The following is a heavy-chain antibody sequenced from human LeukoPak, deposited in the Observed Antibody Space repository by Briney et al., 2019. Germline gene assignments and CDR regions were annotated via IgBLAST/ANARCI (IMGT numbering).Heavy chain of an antibody. CDR3: ARDRSSGLDP. V-gene: IGHV4-59*01. Sequence: SETLSLTCTVSGGSISSYYWSWIRQPPGKGLEWIGYIYYSGSTNYNPSLKSRVTISVDTSKNQFSLKLSSVTAADTAVYYCARDRSSGLDPWGQGTLVTVSS. CDR2: IYYSGST. D-gene: IGHD6-25*01. CDR1: GGSISSYY. J-gene: IGHJ5*02.